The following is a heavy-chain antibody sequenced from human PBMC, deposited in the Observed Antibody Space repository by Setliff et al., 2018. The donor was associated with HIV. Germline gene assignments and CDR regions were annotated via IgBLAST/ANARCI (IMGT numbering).Heavy chain of an antibody. CDR3: ARDQSDWFY. V-gene: IGHV4-59*01. D-gene: IGHD3-3*01. J-gene: IGHJ4*02. CDR2: MYYSGNT. CDR1: GVSISNYY. Sequence: PSETLSLTCTVSGVSISNYYWSWIRRPPGKGLEWIGYMYYSGNTNYNPSLKSRVTISVDTSKSQFSLKLNSVTAADTAVYYCARDQSDWFYWGQGTLVTVSS.